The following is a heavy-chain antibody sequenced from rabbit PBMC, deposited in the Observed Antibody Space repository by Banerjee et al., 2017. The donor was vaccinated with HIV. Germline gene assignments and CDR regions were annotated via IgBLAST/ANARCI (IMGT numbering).Heavy chain of an antibody. CDR2: NHFNDGNA. CDR3: ARSRNNNGYGYAYDL. J-gene: IGHJ6*01. CDR1: GFSFNNINW. Sequence: QQQLEESGGGLVKPGGTLTLTCTASGFSFNNINWICWVRQAPGKGLEWIACNHFNDGNAYYASWAKGRFTISKTSSTTVTLQMTGLTVADTATYFCARSRNNNGYGYAYDLWGPGTLVTVS. V-gene: IGHV1S45*01. D-gene: IGHD6-1*01.